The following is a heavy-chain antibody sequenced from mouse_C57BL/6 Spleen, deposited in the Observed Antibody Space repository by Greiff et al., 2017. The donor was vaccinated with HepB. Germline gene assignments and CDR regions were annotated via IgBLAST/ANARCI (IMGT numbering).Heavy chain of an antibody. CDR2: IHPNSGST. J-gene: IGHJ2*01. CDR3: ARQRGYDAGSFDY. Sequence: QVQLQQPGAELVKPGASVKLSCKASGYTFTSYWMHWVKQRPGQGLEWIGMIHPNSGSTNYNEKFKSKATLTVDKSSSTAYMQLSSLTSEDSAVYYCARQRGYDAGSFDYWGQGTTLTVSS. V-gene: IGHV1-64*01. D-gene: IGHD2-2*01. CDR1: GYTFTSYW.